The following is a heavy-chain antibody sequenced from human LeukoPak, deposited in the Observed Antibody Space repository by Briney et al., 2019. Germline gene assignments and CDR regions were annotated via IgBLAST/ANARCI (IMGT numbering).Heavy chain of an antibody. Sequence: ASVKVSCKASGYTFTGYYMHWVRQAPGQGLEWMGWINPNSGGTNYAQKFQGRVTMTRDTSTSTAYMELRSLRSDDTAVYYCARSIGSYSDYWGQGTLVTVSS. J-gene: IGHJ4*02. CDR2: INPNSGGT. V-gene: IGHV1-2*02. CDR3: ARSIGSYSDY. CDR1: GYTFTGYY. D-gene: IGHD1-26*01.